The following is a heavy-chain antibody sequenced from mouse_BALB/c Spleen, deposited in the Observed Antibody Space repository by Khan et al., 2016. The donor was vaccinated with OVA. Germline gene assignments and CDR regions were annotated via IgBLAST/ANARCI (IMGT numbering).Heavy chain of an antibody. CDR1: GFSLTNYG. Sequence: QVQLKQSGPGLVAPSQSLSITCTISGFSLTNYGVHWVRQPPGKGLEWLVVIWNDGNTAYNSALKSRLTISKDNSNSQVFLKMNSLQTDDTTMYFSARQPYYRYNMMDYWGQGTSVTVSS. V-gene: IGHV2-6-1*01. D-gene: IGHD2-12*01. J-gene: IGHJ4*01. CDR2: IWNDGNT. CDR3: ARQPYYRYNMMDY.